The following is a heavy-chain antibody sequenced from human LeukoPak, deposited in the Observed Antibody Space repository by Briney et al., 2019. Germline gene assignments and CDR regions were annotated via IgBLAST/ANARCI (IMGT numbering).Heavy chain of an antibody. CDR1: GFTFSSYR. CDR3: ARGDSSGYGPDH. J-gene: IGHJ5*02. D-gene: IGHD3-22*01. Sequence: GGSLRLSCAASGFTFSSYRMNWVRQAPGKGLEWVSYISSSSSTIYYAESVKGRFTISRDNAKNSLYLQMNRLRGDDTAGYYCARGDSSGYGPDHWGQGTLVTSPQ. CDR2: ISSSSSTI. V-gene: IGHV3-48*01.